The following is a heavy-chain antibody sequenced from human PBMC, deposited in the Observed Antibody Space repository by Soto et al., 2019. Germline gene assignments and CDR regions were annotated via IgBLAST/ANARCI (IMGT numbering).Heavy chain of an antibody. Sequence: PGGSLRLSCAASGFTFSSYAMSWVRQAPGKGLEWVSVISGSGESTYEADPVKGRFTISRDNSRNTLYLQMSSLRADDTAVYYCARDLYRIGYCSGGNCYSFDYWGQGTLVTVSS. CDR3: ARDLYRIGYCSGGNCYSFDY. CDR1: GFTFSSYA. J-gene: IGHJ4*02. V-gene: IGHV3-23*01. CDR2: ISGSGEST. D-gene: IGHD2-15*01.